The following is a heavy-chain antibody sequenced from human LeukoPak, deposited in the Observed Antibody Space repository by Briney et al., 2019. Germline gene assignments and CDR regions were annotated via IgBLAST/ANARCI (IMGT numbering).Heavy chain of an antibody. CDR1: GGSISSSNW. V-gene: IGHV4-4*02. D-gene: IGHD3-10*01. CDR3: ARVGPLWSGKRLDV. J-gene: IGHJ6*02. CDR2: IYHSGST. Sequence: SETLSLTCAVSGGSISSSNWWSWVRQPPGKGLEWIGEIYHSGSTNYNPSLKSRVTISVDKSKNQFSLKLGSVTAADTAVYYCARVGPLWSGKRLDVWGQGTTVTVSS.